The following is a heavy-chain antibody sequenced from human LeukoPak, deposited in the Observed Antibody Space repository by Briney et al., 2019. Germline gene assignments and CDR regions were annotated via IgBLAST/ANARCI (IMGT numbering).Heavy chain of an antibody. V-gene: IGHV3-30*09. CDR1: GFTFSSYA. Sequence: GRSLRLSCAASGFTFSSYAMHWVRQAPGKGLEWVALISYDGFNKYYADSVKGRFAISRDNPKNTLYLQMNSLRAEDTAVYYCARPTLPYYYYYGMDVWSQGTRSPSP. CDR3: ARPTLPYYYYYGMDV. CDR2: ISYDGFNK. D-gene: IGHD2/OR15-2a*01. J-gene: IGHJ6*02.